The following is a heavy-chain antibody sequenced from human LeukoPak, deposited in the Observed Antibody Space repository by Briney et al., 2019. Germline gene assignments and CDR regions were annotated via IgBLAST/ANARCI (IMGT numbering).Heavy chain of an antibody. V-gene: IGHV3-30*18. CDR2: ISYDGSNK. J-gene: IGHJ4*02. CDR3: AKLGGLRLLPHFDY. Sequence: GGSLRLSCAASGFTFSSYGMHWVRQAPGKGLEWVAVISYDGSNKYYANSVKGRFTISRDNSKNTLYLQMNSLRAEDTAVYYCAKLGGLRLLPHFDYWGQGTLVTVSS. D-gene: IGHD3-16*01. CDR1: GFTFSSYG.